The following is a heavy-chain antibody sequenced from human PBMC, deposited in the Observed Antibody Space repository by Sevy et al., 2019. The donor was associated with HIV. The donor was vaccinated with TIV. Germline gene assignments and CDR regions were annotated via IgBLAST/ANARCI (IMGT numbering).Heavy chain of an antibody. CDR3: ATTKDFYESSGSPFDY. J-gene: IGHJ4*02. V-gene: IGHV1-24*01. CDR2: FDPEDDET. CDR1: GYRLSQLS. Sequence: ASVKVSCKVSGYRLSQLSMHWVRQAPGKGLEWMGSFDPEDDETIYAQNFQGRVAMTEDTSTDTAYMELSTLGSEDTAVYYCATTKDFYESSGSPFDYWGQGTLVTVSS. D-gene: IGHD3-22*01.